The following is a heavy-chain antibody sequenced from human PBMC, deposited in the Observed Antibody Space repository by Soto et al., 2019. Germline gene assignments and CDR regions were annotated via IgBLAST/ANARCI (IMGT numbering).Heavy chain of an antibody. CDR3: ARHDVGASEGPFDY. D-gene: IGHD1-26*01. J-gene: IGHJ4*02. CDR2: IYYSGST. CDR1: GGSIRSSDYY. V-gene: IGHV4-39*01. Sequence: SETLSLTCTVSGGSIRSSDYYWGWIRQPPGKGLEWLGSIYYSGSTYYNPSLKSRVTTSVDTSKNQFSLKLSSVTAADTAVYYCARHDVGASEGPFDYWGQGTLVTVSS.